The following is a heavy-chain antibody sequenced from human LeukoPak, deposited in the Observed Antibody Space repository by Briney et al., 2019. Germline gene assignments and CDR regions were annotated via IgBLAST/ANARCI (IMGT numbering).Heavy chain of an antibody. J-gene: IGHJ6*02. Sequence: PGRSLRLSCAASGFTFSSYAMHWVRQAPGKGLEWVAVISYDGSNKYYADSVKGRFTISRGNSKNTLYLQMNSLRAEDTAVYYCARSRPWFGEAWNYYYGMDVWGQGTTVTVSS. V-gene: IGHV3-30-3*01. CDR2: ISYDGSNK. D-gene: IGHD3-10*01. CDR1: GFTFSSYA. CDR3: ARSRPWFGEAWNYYYGMDV.